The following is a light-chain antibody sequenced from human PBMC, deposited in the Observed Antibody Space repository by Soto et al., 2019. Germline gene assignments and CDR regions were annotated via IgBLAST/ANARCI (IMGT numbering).Light chain of an antibody. CDR1: QSVSSY. CDR2: DAS. CDR3: QQRSNWPPVFT. J-gene: IGKJ3*01. Sequence: EIVLTQSPATLSLSPGERATLSCRASQSVSSYLAWYQQKPGQAPRLLIYDASNRATGIPARFSGSGSGTDFTLTVSGLEPEAFAVYYCQQRSNWPPVFTFGPGTKVDIK. V-gene: IGKV3-11*01.